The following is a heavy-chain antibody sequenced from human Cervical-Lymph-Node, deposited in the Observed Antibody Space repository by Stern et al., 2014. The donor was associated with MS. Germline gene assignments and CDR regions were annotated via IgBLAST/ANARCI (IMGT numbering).Heavy chain of an antibody. CDR3: ARVVAGRAWFYYGMDV. D-gene: IGHD6-19*01. V-gene: IGHV3-21*06. CDR1: EFTFSDYS. CDR2: ISGSGSYM. J-gene: IGHJ6*02. Sequence: EVQLVESGGGLVKPGGSPRLSCVASEFTFSDYSMNWVRQAPGKGLEFVSSISGSGSYMFYADSVKGRFTISRDNAKNSMFLQMDSLRDADTAVYYCARVVAGRAWFYYGMDVWGQGTTVTVSS.